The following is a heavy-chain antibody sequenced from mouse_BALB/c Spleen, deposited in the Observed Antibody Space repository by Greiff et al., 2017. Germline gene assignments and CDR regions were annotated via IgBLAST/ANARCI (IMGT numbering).Heavy chain of an antibody. V-gene: IGHV3-8*02. J-gene: IGHJ4*01. Sequence: DVQLVESGPSLVKPSQTLSLTCSVTGDSITSGYWNWIRKFPGNKLEYMGYISYSGSTYYNPSLKSRISITRDTSKNQYYLQLNSVTTEDTATYYCARTQYGNYDYAMDYWGQGTSVTVSS. CDR2: ISYSGST. CDR3: ARTQYGNYDYAMDY. D-gene: IGHD2-10*02. CDR1: GDSITSGY.